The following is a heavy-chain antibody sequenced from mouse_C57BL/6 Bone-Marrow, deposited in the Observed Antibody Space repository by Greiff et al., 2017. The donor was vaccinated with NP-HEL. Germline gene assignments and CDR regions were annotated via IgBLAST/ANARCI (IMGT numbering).Heavy chain of an antibody. CDR3: ARVGYYGSSWYFDV. D-gene: IGHD1-1*01. CDR2: IDPSDSYT. CDR1: GYTFTSYW. V-gene: IGHV1-59*01. Sequence: QVQLQQSGAELVRPGTSVKLSCKASGYTFTSYWMHWVKQRPGQGLEWIGVIDPSDSYTTYNQKFKGKATLTVDTSSSTAYMQLSSLTSEDSAVYYCARVGYYGSSWYFDVWGTGTTVTVSS. J-gene: IGHJ1*03.